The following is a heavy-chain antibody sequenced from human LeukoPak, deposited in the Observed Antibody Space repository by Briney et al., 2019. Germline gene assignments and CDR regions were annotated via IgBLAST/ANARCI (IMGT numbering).Heavy chain of an antibody. Sequence: PGGSLRLSCAASGFTFSSYAMHWVRQAPGKGLEGVAFIRYDGSNKYYADSVKGRFTISRDNSKNTLYLQMNSLRAEDTAVYYCAKDLGLIAAEYYFDYWGQGTLVTVSS. CDR3: AKDLGLIAAEYYFDY. V-gene: IGHV3-30*02. CDR1: GFTFSSYA. CDR2: IRYDGSNK. J-gene: IGHJ4*02. D-gene: IGHD6-13*01.